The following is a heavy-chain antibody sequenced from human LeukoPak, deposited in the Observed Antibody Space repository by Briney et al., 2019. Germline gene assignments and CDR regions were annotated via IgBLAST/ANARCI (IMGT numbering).Heavy chain of an antibody. Sequence: PSETLSLTCAVYSGSFSGYYWSWIRQPPGKGLEWIGEINHSGSTNYNPSLKSRVTISVDTSKNQFSLKLSSVTAADTAVYYCASASITRYYFDYWGQGTLVTVSS. CDR1: SGSFSGYY. J-gene: IGHJ4*02. CDR2: INHSGST. D-gene: IGHD4-11*01. V-gene: IGHV4-34*01. CDR3: ASASITRYYFDY.